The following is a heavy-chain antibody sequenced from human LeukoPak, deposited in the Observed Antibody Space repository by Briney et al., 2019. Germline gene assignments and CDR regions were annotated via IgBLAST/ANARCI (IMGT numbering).Heavy chain of an antibody. D-gene: IGHD1-26*01. J-gene: IGHJ4*02. CDR2: IKPEGKEK. V-gene: IGHV3-7*01. Sequence: QPGRSLRLSCAASGFIFSNYGMHWVRQAPGKGLEWVANIKPEGKEKFYVDFVKGRFTISRDNANNSVFLQMNGLRAEDTAVYYCARDGIDYWGQGTLVTVSS. CDR1: GFIFSNYG. CDR3: ARDGIDY.